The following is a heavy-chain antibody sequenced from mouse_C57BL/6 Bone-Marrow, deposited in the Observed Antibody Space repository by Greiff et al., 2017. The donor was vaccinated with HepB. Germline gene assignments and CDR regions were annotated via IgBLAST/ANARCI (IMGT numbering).Heavy chain of an antibody. CDR3: ARPRALYGSSHAY. CDR1: GFTFSSYA. D-gene: IGHD1-1*01. J-gene: IGHJ3*01. CDR2: ISDGGSYT. V-gene: IGHV5-4*01. Sequence: VQLVESGGGLVKPGGSLKLSCAASGFTFSSYAMSWVRQTPEKRLEWVATISDGGSYTYYPDNVKGRFTISRDNAKNNLYLQMSHLKSEDTAMYYCARPRALYGSSHAYWGQGTVVTVSA.